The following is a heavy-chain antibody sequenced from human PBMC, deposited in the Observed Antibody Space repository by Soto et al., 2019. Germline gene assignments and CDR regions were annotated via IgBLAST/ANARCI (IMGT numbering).Heavy chain of an antibody. CDR3: ASSGIVGREVNTWFDP. CDR2: ISYRGST. D-gene: IGHD3-22*01. J-gene: IGHJ5*02. CDR1: AGSITTSY. Sequence: XGTLCLTSTVSAGSITTSYWSWIRQPLGKALEWIGYISYRGSTNYNPSLKSRLTISIDTSKSQISLKLTSMTTADTAVYYCASSGIVGREVNTWFDPWGQGTLVTVSS. V-gene: IGHV4-59*01.